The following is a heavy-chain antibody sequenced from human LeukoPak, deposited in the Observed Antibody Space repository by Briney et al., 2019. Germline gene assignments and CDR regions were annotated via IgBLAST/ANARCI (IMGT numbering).Heavy chain of an antibody. Sequence: SSVKVSCKASGGTFSSYAISWVRQAPGQGLEWMGGIIPIFGTANYAQKFQGRVTITTDESTSPAYMELSSLRSEDTAVYYCARGVAGSSGWPAYNWFDPWGQGTLVTVS. CDR1: GGTFSSYA. D-gene: IGHD6-19*01. V-gene: IGHV1-69*05. J-gene: IGHJ5*02. CDR2: IIPIFGTA. CDR3: ARGVAGSSGWPAYNWFDP.